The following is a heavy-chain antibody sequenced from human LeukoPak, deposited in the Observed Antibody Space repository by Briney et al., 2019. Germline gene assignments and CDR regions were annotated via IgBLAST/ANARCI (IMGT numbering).Heavy chain of an antibody. Sequence: GGSLRLFCAASGFTFSNYGLSWVRQAPGEGLEWVSAISGGGSATYYADSVKGRFTISRDNSKNTLFLQMNTLRADDTAVYYCAGGAGVYYYGMDVWGQGTSVTISS. CDR3: AGGAGVYYYGMDV. V-gene: IGHV3-23*01. CDR1: GFTFSNYG. J-gene: IGHJ6*02. CDR2: ISGGGSAT.